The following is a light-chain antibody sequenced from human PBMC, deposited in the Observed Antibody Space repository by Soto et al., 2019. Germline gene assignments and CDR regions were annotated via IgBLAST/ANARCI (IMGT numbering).Light chain of an antibody. J-gene: IGKJ4*01. CDR3: QQSYSNPPT. CDR2: TAS. V-gene: IGKV1-39*01. CDR1: ESVITY. Sequence: DIQMTQSPSSLSASVGDRVTITCRASESVITYLNWYRQKPGKAPNLLIHTASTLESGVPTRFSSSGSGTDFTLTISSLQPEDFGIYYCQQSYSNPPTFGGGTKVEI.